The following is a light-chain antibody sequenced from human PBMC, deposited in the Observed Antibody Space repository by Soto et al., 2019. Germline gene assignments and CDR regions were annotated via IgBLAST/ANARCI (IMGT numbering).Light chain of an antibody. J-gene: IGKJ1*01. V-gene: IGKV1-6*01. CDR1: QGIGND. Sequence: AIQLTQSPSSLSASVVDRFTISFLASQGIGNDLAWYQQKPGKAPRLLIFAASNLQSGVPSRLSGSGSGTDFTLTISRLQPEDFATYYCLQLYNFSWTFGQGTKVDIK. CDR2: AAS. CDR3: LQLYNFSWT.